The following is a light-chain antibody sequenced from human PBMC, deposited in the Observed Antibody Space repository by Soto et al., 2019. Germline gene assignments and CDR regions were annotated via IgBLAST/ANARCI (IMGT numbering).Light chain of an antibody. Sequence: QSVLTQPASVSGSPGQSITIPCTGTSGDVGSYNLVSWYQQHPGKAPKLLIYEVTERPSGVSNRFSGSKPGSTASLTISGLQPDDEADYYCCSYAGNSEVFGTGTKVTVL. J-gene: IGLJ1*01. CDR1: SGDVGSYNL. CDR3: CSYAGNSEV. CDR2: EVT. V-gene: IGLV2-23*02.